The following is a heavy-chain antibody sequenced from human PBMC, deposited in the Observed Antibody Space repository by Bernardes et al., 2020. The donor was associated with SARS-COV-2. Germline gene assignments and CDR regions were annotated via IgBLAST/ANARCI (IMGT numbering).Heavy chain of an antibody. CDR2: ISYDGSNK. D-gene: IGHD3-3*01. J-gene: IGHJ6*02. Sequence: GGSLRLSCAASGFTFSSYAMHWVRQAPGKGLEWVAVISYDGSNKYYADSVKGRFTISRDNSKNTLYLQMNSLRAEDTAVYYCARDRVAVNYDFWSGYYTGVLQGAPDKGYGMDVWGQGTTVTVSS. V-gene: IGHV3-30-3*01. CDR3: ARDRVAVNYDFWSGYYTGVLQGAPDKGYGMDV. CDR1: GFTFSSYA.